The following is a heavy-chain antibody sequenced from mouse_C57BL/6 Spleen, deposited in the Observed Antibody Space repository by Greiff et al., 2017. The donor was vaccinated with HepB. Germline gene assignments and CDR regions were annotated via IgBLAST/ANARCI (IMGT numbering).Heavy chain of an antibody. CDR1: GYTFTSYC. CDR3: ARFGDYDY. Sequence: QVQLKQSGAELVKPGASVKLSCKASGYTFTSYCMHWVKQRPGQGLEWIGMIHPNSGSTNYNEKFKSKATLTVDKSSSTAYMQLSSLTSEDSAVYYCARFGDYDYWGQGTTLTVSS. CDR2: IHPNSGST. J-gene: IGHJ2*01. V-gene: IGHV1-64*01. D-gene: IGHD2-4*01.